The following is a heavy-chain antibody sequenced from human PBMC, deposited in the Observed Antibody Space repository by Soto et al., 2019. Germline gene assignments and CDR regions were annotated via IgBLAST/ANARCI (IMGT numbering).Heavy chain of an antibody. V-gene: IGHV4-39*01. J-gene: IGHJ6*02. CDR2: IYYSGST. Sequence: QLQLQGSGPGLVKPSETPSLTCTVSGGSIRSSSSYWDWIRQPPGKGLEWIGSIYYSGSTYYNPSLKSRVIISMDKSKNQFSLNVSSVTAAYTAVYYCARRRGVVQDGMDVWGQGTTVIVSS. CDR3: ARRRGVVQDGMDV. D-gene: IGHD3-3*01. CDR1: GGSIRSSSSY.